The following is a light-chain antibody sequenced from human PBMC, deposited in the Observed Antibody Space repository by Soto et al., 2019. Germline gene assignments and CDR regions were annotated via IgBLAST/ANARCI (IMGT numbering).Light chain of an antibody. CDR1: QTINTY. V-gene: IGKV1-39*01. CDR3: QQSYRMPPWT. CDR2: AIS. Sequence: DIQMTQSPSSLSASVGDSVTISCRAGQTINTYLHWYQQKPGQAPKVLIFAISTLQPGVPSRFRGSGSGTEFSLTISSLQPEDAATYYCQQSYRMPPWTGGQGTKV. J-gene: IGKJ1*01.